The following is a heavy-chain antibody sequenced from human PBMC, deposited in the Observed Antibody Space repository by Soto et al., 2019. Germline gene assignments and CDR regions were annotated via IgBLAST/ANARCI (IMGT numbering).Heavy chain of an antibody. J-gene: IGHJ4*02. V-gene: IGHV4-59*01. D-gene: IGHD2-15*01. Sequence: PSETLSLTCTVSGGSISDYYWGWIRQPPGKGLEWIGYIYHSGRTIYNPSLKSRVTMSEDTSKNQFSLKVTSVTAADTAVYYCACSGPWLRFDFGGPGALVSVSS. CDR2: IYHSGRT. CDR1: GGSISDYY. CDR3: ACSGPWLRFDF.